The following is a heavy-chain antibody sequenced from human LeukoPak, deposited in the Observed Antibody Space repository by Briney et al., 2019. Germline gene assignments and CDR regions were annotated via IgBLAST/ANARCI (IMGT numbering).Heavy chain of an antibody. D-gene: IGHD1-26*01. CDR3: VKDRGGSPFYGMDV. CDR1: GFTFSSYA. J-gene: IGHJ6*02. V-gene: IGHV3-23*01. Sequence: GGSLRLSCAGSGFTFSSYAMSWVRQAPGKGLEWVSTISGSGGAGTCYADSVKGRFTVSRDNSRNTLYLPMNSLRAEDTAVYYCVKDRGGSPFYGMDVWGQGTTLTVSS. CDR2: ISGSGGAGT.